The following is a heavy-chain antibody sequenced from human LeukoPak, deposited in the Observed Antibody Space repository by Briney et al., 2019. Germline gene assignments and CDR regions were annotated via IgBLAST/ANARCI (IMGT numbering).Heavy chain of an antibody. CDR3: ARGHGRNYYDR. CDR2: IYTSGST. CDR1: GGSISSGSYY. Sequence: SQTLSLTCTVSGGSISSGSYYWSWIRQPAGKGLEWIGRIYTSGSTNYNPSLKSRVAISVGTSKNQFSLKLSPVTAADTAVYYCARGHGRNYYDRWGQGTLVTVSS. V-gene: IGHV4-61*02. D-gene: IGHD3-22*01. J-gene: IGHJ4*02.